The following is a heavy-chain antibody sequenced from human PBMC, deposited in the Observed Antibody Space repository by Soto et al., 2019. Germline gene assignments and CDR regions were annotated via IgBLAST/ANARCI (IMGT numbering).Heavy chain of an antibody. J-gene: IGHJ4*02. CDR3: ARESGGDENFDY. CDR1: GYRFPSYW. D-gene: IGHD1-26*01. CDR2: INPDDSDT. V-gene: IGHV5-51*01. Sequence: EVQLVQSGPEVKEPGESLKISCKVSGYRFPSYWIAWVRQMPGKGLEWMGIINPDDSDTRYSPAFQGQVTISADRSVSTAYLQWTSLKASDTAMYYCARESGGDENFDYWGQGTLVTVSS.